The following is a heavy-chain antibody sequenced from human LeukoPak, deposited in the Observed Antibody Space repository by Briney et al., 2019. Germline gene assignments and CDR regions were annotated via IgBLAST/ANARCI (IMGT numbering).Heavy chain of an antibody. J-gene: IGHJ5*02. V-gene: IGHV5-51*01. Sequence: GESLKISCKGSGYSFTSYWIGWVRQMPGKGLEWMGIIYPGDSDTRYSPSFQGQVTISADKSISTAYLQWSSLKASDTAMYYCARLGCSGYDYRNNWFDPWGQGTLVTVSS. CDR2: IYPGDSDT. CDR3: ARLGCSGYDYRNNWFDP. D-gene: IGHD5-12*01. CDR1: GYSFTSYW.